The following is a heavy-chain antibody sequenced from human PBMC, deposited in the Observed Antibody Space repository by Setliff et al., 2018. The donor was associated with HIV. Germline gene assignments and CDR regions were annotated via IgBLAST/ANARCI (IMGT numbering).Heavy chain of an antibody. CDR1: GYTFATYG. V-gene: IGHV1-18*01. D-gene: IGHD6-19*01. Sequence: ASVKVSCKASGYTFATYGISWVRQAPGQGLEWMGWISPYNGNTNYAQKVQGRVTMTTDTSTSTAYMELRSLRSDDTALYYCARVRNHLAVSPWYSYMDVWGKGPRSPSP. CDR3: ARVRNHLAVSPWYSYMDV. J-gene: IGHJ6*03. CDR2: ISPYNGNT.